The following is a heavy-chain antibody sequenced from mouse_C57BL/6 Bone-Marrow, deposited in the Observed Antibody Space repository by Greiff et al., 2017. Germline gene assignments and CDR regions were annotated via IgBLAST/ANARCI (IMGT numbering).Heavy chain of an antibody. CDR2: IYPRSGNT. V-gene: IGHV1-81*01. J-gene: IGHJ2*01. CDR3: AREGYYYGSSYFDY. CDR1: GYTFTSYG. Sequence: QFQLQQSGAELARPGASVTLSCKASGYTFTSYGISWVKPRTGQGLDWIGEIYPRSGNTYYNEKFKGKATLTADKSSSTAYMELRSLTSEDSAVYFCAREGYYYGSSYFDYWGQGTTLTVSS. D-gene: IGHD1-1*01.